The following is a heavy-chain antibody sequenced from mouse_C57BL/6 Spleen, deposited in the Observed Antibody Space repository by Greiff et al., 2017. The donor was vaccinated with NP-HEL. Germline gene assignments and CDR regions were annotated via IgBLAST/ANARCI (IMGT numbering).Heavy chain of an antibody. Sequence: EVMLVESGAELVKPGASVKLSCTASGFNIKDYYMHWVKQRTEQGLEWIGRIDPEDGETKYAPKFQGKATITADTSSNTAYLQLSSLTSEDTAVYYCAPTTVVEGYFDVWGTGTTVTVSS. D-gene: IGHD1-1*01. J-gene: IGHJ1*03. V-gene: IGHV14-2*01. CDR1: GFNIKDYY. CDR2: IDPEDGET. CDR3: APTTVVEGYFDV.